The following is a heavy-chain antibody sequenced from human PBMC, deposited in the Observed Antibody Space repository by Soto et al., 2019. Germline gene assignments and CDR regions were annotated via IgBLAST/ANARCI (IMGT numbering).Heavy chain of an antibody. Sequence: ASVKVSCKASGYTFTSHGISWVRQAPGQGLEWMGWISGSNGNTNYAQKLQGRVTLATDTSTSTAYMELTSLRSDDTAIYYCARDRKGSWFDPFDIWGQGTMVTVSS. D-gene: IGHD6-13*01. CDR1: GYTFTSHG. V-gene: IGHV1-18*04. J-gene: IGHJ3*02. CDR3: ARDRKGSWFDPFDI. CDR2: ISGSNGNT.